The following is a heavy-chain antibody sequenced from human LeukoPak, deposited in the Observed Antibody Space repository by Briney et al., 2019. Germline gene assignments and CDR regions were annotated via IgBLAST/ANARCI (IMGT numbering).Heavy chain of an antibody. CDR1: GYTFTSCD. Sequence: VASVMVSCKASGYTFTSCDINWVRQARGQGLEWMGWMNPNSGNTGYGQSFQGRITMTRDISIGTAYMELSNLTSADTAIYYCTRGSSGRRDNWGQGTLVTVSA. J-gene: IGHJ4*02. CDR3: TRGSSGRRDN. D-gene: IGHD6-19*01. CDR2: MNPNSGNT. V-gene: IGHV1-8*01.